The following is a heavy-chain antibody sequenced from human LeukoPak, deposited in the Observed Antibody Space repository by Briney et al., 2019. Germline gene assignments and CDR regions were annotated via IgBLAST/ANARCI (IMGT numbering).Heavy chain of an antibody. Sequence: GGSLRLSCAASGFTFSSYSMNWVRQAPGKGLEWVSSVSSSSSYIYYADSVKGRFTISRDNAKNSLYLQMNSLRAEDTAVYYCARHHLLLWFGESPGFPFDYWGQGTLVTVSS. D-gene: IGHD3-10*01. CDR2: VSSSSSYI. CDR1: GFTFSSYS. V-gene: IGHV3-21*01. J-gene: IGHJ4*02. CDR3: ARHHLLLWFGESPGFPFDY.